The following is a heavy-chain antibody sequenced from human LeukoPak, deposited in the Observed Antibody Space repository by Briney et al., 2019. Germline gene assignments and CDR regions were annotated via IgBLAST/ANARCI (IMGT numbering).Heavy chain of an antibody. CDR2: IYYSGST. J-gene: IGHJ2*01. CDR3: ARQGRFLEWLSSGYWYFDL. CDR1: GGSISSSSYY. D-gene: IGHD3-3*01. V-gene: IGHV4-39*01. Sequence: SETLSLTCTVSGGSISSSSYYWGWIRQPPGKGLEWIGSIYYSGSTYYNPSLKSRVTISVDTSKNQFSLKLSSVTAADTAVYYCARQGRFLEWLSSGYWYFDLWGRGTLVTVSS.